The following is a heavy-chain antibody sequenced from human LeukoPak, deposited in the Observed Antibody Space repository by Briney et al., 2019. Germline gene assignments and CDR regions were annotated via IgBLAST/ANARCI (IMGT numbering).Heavy chain of an antibody. CDR1: GGSFSGYY. V-gene: IGHV4-34*01. Sequence: SETLSLTCAVYGGSFSGYYWSWIRQPPGKGLEWIGEINHSGSTNYNPSLKSRVTISVDTSKSQFSLKVSSVTAADTAVYYCARGGRQQLVRVLEYFHHWGQGTLVTVSS. CDR2: INHSGST. J-gene: IGHJ1*01. CDR3: ARGGRQQLVRVLEYFHH. D-gene: IGHD6-13*01.